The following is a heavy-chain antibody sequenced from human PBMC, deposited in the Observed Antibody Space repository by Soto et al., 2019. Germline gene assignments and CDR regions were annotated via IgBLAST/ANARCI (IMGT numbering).Heavy chain of an antibody. CDR2: ISSSSSYT. CDR1: GFTFSDYY. J-gene: IGHJ4*02. D-gene: IGHD6-13*01. CDR3: ARVGYSSSWYVDY. V-gene: IGHV3-11*06. Sequence: QVQLVESGGGLVKPGGSLRLSCAASGFTFSDYYMSWIRQAPGKGLERVSYISSSSSYTNYADSVKGRFTISRDNAKNSLDRQMNSLRAEDTAVYYCARVGYSSSWYVDYWGQGTLVTVSS.